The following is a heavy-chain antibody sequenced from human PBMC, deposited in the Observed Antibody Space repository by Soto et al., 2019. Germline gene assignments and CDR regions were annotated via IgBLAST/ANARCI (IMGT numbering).Heavy chain of an antibody. V-gene: IGHV4-4*07. CDR2: IHDTGRT. CDR1: GDSLSTYY. D-gene: IGHD3-10*01. Sequence: QVQLQESGPGLVRPSETLSLTCTVSGDSLSTYYWSWIRQPAGERLEWIGRIHDTGRTNYNPSLKSRVTMSVDTSKNQFSLRVNSVTAADTAVDYWARESVSGTYRFDSWRQGTLVTVSS. J-gene: IGHJ4*02. CDR3: ARESVSGTYRFDS.